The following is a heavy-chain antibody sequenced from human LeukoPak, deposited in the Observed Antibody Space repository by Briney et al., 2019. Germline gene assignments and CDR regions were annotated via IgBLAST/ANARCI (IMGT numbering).Heavy chain of an antibody. CDR1: GGTFSSYA. Sequence: SVKVSCKASGGTFSSYAISWVRQAPGQGLEWMGGIIPIFGTANYAQKFQGRVTITADESTSTAYMELSSLRSEDTAVYYCASPSHYYDSGGYYRGLDYWGQGTLVTGSS. V-gene: IGHV1-69*13. D-gene: IGHD3-22*01. CDR3: ASPSHYYDSGGYYRGLDY. J-gene: IGHJ4*02. CDR2: IIPIFGTA.